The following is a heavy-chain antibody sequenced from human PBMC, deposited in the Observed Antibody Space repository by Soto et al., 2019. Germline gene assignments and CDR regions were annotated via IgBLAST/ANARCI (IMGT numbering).Heavy chain of an antibody. Sequence: QVQMVESGGGLVKPGGSLRLSCAASGFTFSDYYMSWIRQAQGKGLEGGSYISSSGSTIHYADTVKGRFTISRDNAKNSLYLQINSPRAEAAAVYSCASAGYSYGLDYWGQGTLVTVSS. CDR3: ASAGYSYGLDY. V-gene: IGHV3-11*04. J-gene: IGHJ4*02. CDR1: GFTFSDYY. CDR2: ISSSGSTI. D-gene: IGHD5-18*01.